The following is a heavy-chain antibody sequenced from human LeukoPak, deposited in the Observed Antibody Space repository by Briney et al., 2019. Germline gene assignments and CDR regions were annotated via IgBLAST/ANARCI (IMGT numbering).Heavy chain of an antibody. D-gene: IGHD2-15*01. V-gene: IGHV1-69*05. CDR1: GGTFSNYA. J-gene: IGHJ5*02. Sequence: ASVKVSCKASGGTFSNYAISWVRQAPGQGLEWMGGIIRIFGTANYAQKFQGRVTMTRDTSISTAYMELSRLRSDDTAVYYCARDYCSGGSCYSEFFRFDPWGQGTLVTVSS. CDR3: ARDYCSGGSCYSEFFRFDP. CDR2: IIRIFGTA.